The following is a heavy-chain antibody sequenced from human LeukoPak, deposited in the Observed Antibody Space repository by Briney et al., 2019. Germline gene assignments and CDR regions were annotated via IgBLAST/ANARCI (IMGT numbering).Heavy chain of an antibody. V-gene: IGHV4-59*01. CDR2: IYYSGST. CDR1: GGSISSYY. CDR3: ASKPDYYGSGFDP. Sequence: KPSETLSLTCTVSGGSISSYYWSWIQQPPGKGLEWIGYIYYSGSTNYNPSLKSRVTISVDTSKNQFSLKLSSVTAADTAEYYCASKPDYYGSGFDPRGQGTLVTVSS. J-gene: IGHJ5*02. D-gene: IGHD3-10*01.